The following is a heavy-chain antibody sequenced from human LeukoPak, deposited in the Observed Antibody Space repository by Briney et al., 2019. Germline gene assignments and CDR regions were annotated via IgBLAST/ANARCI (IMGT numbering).Heavy chain of an antibody. J-gene: IGHJ4*02. V-gene: IGHV3-7*01. CDR2: IKPDGSLI. Sequence: GGSLRLSCAASGFTFSSYLMTWVRQGPGKGLEWVANIKPDGSLIYYVDSVKGRFTISRDNAKNSLYLQMNSLRAEDTAVYYCAKWELYSGFYYIDYWGQGTLATVSS. D-gene: IGHD1-26*01. CDR1: GFTFSSYL. CDR3: AKWELYSGFYYIDY.